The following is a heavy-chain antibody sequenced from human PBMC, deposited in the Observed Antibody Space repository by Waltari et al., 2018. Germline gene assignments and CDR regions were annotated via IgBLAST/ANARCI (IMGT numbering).Heavy chain of an antibody. CDR1: GSASDFTFAKTW. D-gene: IGHD3-16*01. CDR3: TADWFYTLHI. Sequence: EVQLVQSGGGLVKSGGSLRLSCGATGSASDFTFAKTWMNWVRQAQGKGREWVGHIKSKTDGGTTDYAAPVKGRFSISRDDSKNTVYLQMNSLEIEDTAKYFCTADWFYTLHIWGQGAVVTVSS. J-gene: IGHJ3*02. V-gene: IGHV3-15*01. CDR2: IKSKTDGGTT.